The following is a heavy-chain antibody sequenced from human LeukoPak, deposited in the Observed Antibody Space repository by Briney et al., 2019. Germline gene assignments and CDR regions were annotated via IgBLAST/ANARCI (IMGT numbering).Heavy chain of an antibody. CDR1: GFTFSSYG. J-gene: IGHJ3*02. D-gene: IGHD6-19*01. Sequence: GGSLRLSCAASGFTFSSYGMHWVRQAPGKGLEWVAVISYDGSNKYYADSVKGGFTISKDNSKNTLYLQMTSLRAEATAVYYCAKEGWPYAFDIWGQGTMVTVSS. CDR3: AKEGWPYAFDI. V-gene: IGHV3-30*18. CDR2: ISYDGSNK.